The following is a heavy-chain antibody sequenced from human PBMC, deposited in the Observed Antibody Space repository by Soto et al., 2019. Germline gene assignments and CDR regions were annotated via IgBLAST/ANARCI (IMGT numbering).Heavy chain of an antibody. J-gene: IGHJ4*02. CDR3: AKFQGYNWNYGYFDY. V-gene: IGHV3-23*01. CDR1: GFTFSSYA. Sequence: PGGSLRLSCAASGFTFSSYAMSWVRQAPGKGLEWVSAISGSGGSTYYADSVKGRFTISRDNSKNTLYLQMNSLRAEDTAVYYYAKFQGYNWNYGYFDYWGQGTLVTVSS. D-gene: IGHD1-7*01. CDR2: ISGSGGST.